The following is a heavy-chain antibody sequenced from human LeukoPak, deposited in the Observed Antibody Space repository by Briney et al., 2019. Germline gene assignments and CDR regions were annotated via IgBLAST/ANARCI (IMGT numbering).Heavy chain of an antibody. CDR1: GYTFIYYD. V-gene: IGHV1-46*01. D-gene: IGHD1-26*01. CDR2: INPYDNST. J-gene: IGHJ5*02. Sequence: GASVKVSCKASGYTFIYYDMHWVRQAPGQGLEWVGTINPYDNSTNYAQKFQGRVTMTRDMSTSTVYMELNSLRSEDTAVYYCARGSGSYYYWFDPWGQGTLVTVSS. CDR3: ARGSGSYYYWFDP.